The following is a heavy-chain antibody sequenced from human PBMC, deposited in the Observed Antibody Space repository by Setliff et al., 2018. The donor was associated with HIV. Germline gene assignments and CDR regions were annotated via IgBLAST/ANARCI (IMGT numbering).Heavy chain of an antibody. CDR3: TRSNWGSTPDFDY. Sequence: GGSLRLSCIPSGFTFGDYVMSWFRQAPGKGLEWVGFIRSKAHGGTTGYAASVEVRFIISRDDSKSIAYLQMNSLKTEDTSVYYCTRSNWGSTPDFDYWGQGTMVTVSS. V-gene: IGHV3-49*03. CDR1: GFTFGDYV. J-gene: IGHJ4*02. D-gene: IGHD7-27*01. CDR2: IRSKAHGGTT.